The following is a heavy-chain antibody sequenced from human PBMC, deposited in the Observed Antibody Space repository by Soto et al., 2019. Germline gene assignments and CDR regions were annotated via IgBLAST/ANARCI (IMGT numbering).Heavy chain of an antibody. V-gene: IGHV3-21*01. D-gene: IGHD6-6*01. J-gene: IGHJ3*02. Sequence: EVQLVDSGGGLVQPGGSLRLSCAASGFTFSSYSMNWVRQAPGKGLEWVSSISSSSSYIYYADSVKGRFTISRDNAKNSLYLQMNSLRAEDTAVYYCASGIAARYAFDIWGQGTMVTVSS. CDR2: ISSSSSYI. CDR3: ASGIAARYAFDI. CDR1: GFTFSSYS.